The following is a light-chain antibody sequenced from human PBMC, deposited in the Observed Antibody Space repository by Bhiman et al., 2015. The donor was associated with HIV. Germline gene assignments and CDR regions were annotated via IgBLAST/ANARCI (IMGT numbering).Light chain of an antibody. CDR1: GSNIGDRF. CDR2: DNE. V-gene: IGLV1-51*01. J-gene: IGLJ3*02. CDR3: GTWDSSLSAWV. Sequence: QSVLTQPPSVSAAPGQRVTISCSGSGSNIGDRFVSWYQHLPGTVPKLLIYDNEHRPSGIPDRFSGSKSGTSATLGITGLQTGDEADYYCGTWDSSLSAWVFGGGTKLTVL.